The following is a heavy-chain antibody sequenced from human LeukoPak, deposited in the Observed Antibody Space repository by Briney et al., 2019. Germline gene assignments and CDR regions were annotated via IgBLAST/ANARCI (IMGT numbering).Heavy chain of an antibody. V-gene: IGHV3-21*01. Sequence: GGSLRLSCAASGFTFSTYSMNWVRQAPGKGLEWVSCISTRSTYIYYADSVKGRFTISRDNAKNSLYLQMNSLRAEGTAVYYCARARGRSINDAFDIWGQGTMVTVSS. J-gene: IGHJ3*02. CDR1: GFTFSTYS. CDR2: ISTRSTYI. CDR3: ARARGRSINDAFDI. D-gene: IGHD3-16*01.